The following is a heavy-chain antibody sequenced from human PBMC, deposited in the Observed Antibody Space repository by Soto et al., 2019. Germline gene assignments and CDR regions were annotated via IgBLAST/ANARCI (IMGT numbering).Heavy chain of an antibody. CDR1: GGSITDYS. CDR3: ARDQGVVVTADNWFDP. J-gene: IGHJ5*02. Sequence: SETLSLTCTVSGGSITDYSWVWIRQPAGKGLEWIGRIFSSGSTNYNPSLKGRITMSLDTSKNQFSLKLNSATATDTAVYFCARDQGVVVTADNWFDPWGQGILVTVYS. CDR2: IFSSGST. D-gene: IGHD2-21*02. V-gene: IGHV4-4*07.